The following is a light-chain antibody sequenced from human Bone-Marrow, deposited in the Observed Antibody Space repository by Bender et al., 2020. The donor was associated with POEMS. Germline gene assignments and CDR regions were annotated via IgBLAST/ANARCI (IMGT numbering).Light chain of an antibody. CDR2: DVT. CDR1: SSDIGDYNY. J-gene: IGLJ3*02. CDR3: AVWDDSLNGWV. Sequence: QSALTQPRSVSGSPGQSVTISCTGTSSDIGDYNYVSWYQQHPGKAPKLMIYDVTKRPSGVPDRFSGSRSGTSASLAISGLQSEDEADYYCAVWDDSLNGWVFGGGTKLTVL. V-gene: IGLV2-11*01.